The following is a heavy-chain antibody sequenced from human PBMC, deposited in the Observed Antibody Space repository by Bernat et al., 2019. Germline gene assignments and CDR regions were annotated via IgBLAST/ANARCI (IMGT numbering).Heavy chain of an antibody. J-gene: IGHJ4*02. Sequence: QVQLQQWGAGLLKPSETLSLTCAVYGGSFSGYYWSWIRQPPGKGLEWIGEINHNGSTNYNPSLKSRVTITLDTSKKQFFLKLRSVAAADAAVYYCARVATPEQQLGVIDYWGQGTLVTVSS. D-gene: IGHD6-13*01. CDR2: INHNGST. CDR1: GGSFSGYY. CDR3: ARVATPEQQLGVIDY. V-gene: IGHV4-34*01.